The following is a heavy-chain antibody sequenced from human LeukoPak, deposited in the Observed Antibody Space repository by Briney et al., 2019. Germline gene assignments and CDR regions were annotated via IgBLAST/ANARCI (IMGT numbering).Heavy chain of an antibody. CDR1: GYTFTSYA. D-gene: IGHD3-10*01. CDR3: ARGGKVLNTEIRGALVSRDGFDI. Sequence: ASVKVSCKASGYTFTSYAMAWVRQAPGQGLEWMGWINPNSGRTKFAQKIQDRVTMTRDTSISTAYMEPSRLRSDDTAVYYCARGGKVLNTEIRGALVSRDGFDIWGQGTMVTVSS. V-gene: IGHV1-2*02. CDR2: INPNSGRT. J-gene: IGHJ3*02.